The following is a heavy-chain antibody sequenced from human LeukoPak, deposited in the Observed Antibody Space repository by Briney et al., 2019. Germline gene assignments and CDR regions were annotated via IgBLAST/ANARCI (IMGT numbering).Heavy chain of an antibody. V-gene: IGHV3-33*06. CDR1: GFTFSSYG. CDR2: IWYDGSNK. Sequence: PGRSLRLSCAASGFTFSSYGMHWVRQAPGKGLEWVAVIWYDGSNKYYADSVKGRFTISRDNSKNTLYLQMNSLRAEDTAVYYCAKDGPAAAGSTWNYYYYCYMDVWGKGTTVTVSS. CDR3: AKDGPAAAGSTWNYYYYCYMDV. D-gene: IGHD6-13*01. J-gene: IGHJ6*03.